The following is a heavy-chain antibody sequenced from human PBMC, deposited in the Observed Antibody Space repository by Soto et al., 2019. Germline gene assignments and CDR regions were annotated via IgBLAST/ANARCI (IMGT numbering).Heavy chain of an antibody. D-gene: IGHD4-4*01. Sequence: QVQLVESGGGVVQPGRPLRLSCAASGFTFSSYAMHWVRQAPGKGLEWVAVISYDGSNKYYTDSVKGRFTISRDNSKNPLYLQMNSLRAEDTAVYYCARPLWRDDYNWGYFDLWGRGTLVTVSS. CDR1: GFTFSSYA. V-gene: IGHV3-30-3*01. CDR2: ISYDGSNK. J-gene: IGHJ2*01. CDR3: ARPLWRDDYNWGYFDL.